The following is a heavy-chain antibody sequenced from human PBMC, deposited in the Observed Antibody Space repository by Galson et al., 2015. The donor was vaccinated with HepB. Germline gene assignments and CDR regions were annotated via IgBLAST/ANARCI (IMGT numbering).Heavy chain of an antibody. J-gene: IGHJ3*02. CDR2: IIPIFGTA. CDR3: ARALGVDSSGYYYLDAFDI. V-gene: IGHV1-69*13. Sequence: SVKVSCKASGGTFSSYAISWVRQAPGQGLEWMGGIIPIFGTANYAQKFQGRVTITADESTSTAYMELSSLRSEDTAVYYCARALGVDSSGYYYLDAFDIWGQGTMVTVSS. CDR1: GGTFSSYA. D-gene: IGHD3-22*01.